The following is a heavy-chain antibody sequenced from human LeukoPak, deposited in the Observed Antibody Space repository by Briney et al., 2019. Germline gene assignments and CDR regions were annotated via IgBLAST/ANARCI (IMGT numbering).Heavy chain of an antibody. CDR1: GFTFSSYW. CDR3: AREYYDILTGYYYYFDY. Sequence: GGSLRLSCAASGFTFSSYWMSWVRQAPGKGLEWVANIKQDGSEKYYVDSVKGRFTISRDNAKNSLYLQMNSLRAEDTAVYYCAREYYDILTGYYYYFDYWGQGTLVTVSS. V-gene: IGHV3-7*01. D-gene: IGHD3-9*01. J-gene: IGHJ4*02. CDR2: IKQDGSEK.